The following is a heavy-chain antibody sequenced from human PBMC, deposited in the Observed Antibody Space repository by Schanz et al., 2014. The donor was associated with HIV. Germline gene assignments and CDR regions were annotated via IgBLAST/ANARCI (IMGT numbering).Heavy chain of an antibody. D-gene: IGHD2-15*01. CDR3: ARGRFCSGGSCYHDY. J-gene: IGHJ4*02. V-gene: IGHV1-69*06. CDR2: IIPIIGTA. Sequence: QVQLVQSGAEVKMPGSSVKVSCKASGGTFSNYAMTWVRQAPGQGLEWMAGIIPIIGTADYAQKFQGRVTITADKSTSTLYLELSSLRSEDTAVYYCARGRFCSGGSCYHDYWGQGTLVTVSS. CDR1: GGTFSNYA.